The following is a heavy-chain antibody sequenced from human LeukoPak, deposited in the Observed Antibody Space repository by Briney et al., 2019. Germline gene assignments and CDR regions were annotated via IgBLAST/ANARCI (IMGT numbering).Heavy chain of an antibody. CDR1: GGSISSYY. D-gene: IGHD3-3*01. CDR2: IYTSGST. CDR3: AREMGDFWSGYYASNWFDP. Sequence: PSETLSLTCTVSGGSISSYYWSWIRQPAGKGLEWIGRIYTSGSTNYNPSLKSRVTMSVDTSKNQFSLKLSSVTAADTAVYYCAREMGDFWSGYYASNWFDPWGQGTLVTVSS. J-gene: IGHJ5*02. V-gene: IGHV4-4*07.